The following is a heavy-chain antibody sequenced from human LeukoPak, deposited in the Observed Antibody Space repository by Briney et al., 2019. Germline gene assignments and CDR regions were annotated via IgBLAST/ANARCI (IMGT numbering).Heavy chain of an antibody. D-gene: IGHD6-13*01. CDR3: ARGRAKQQLVLN. CDR1: GGSISSGDYY. CDR2: TYYSGST. J-gene: IGHJ4*02. Sequence: SETLSLTCTVSGGSISSGDYYWSWIRQHPGKGLEWIGYTYYSGSTYYNPSLKSRVTISVDTSKNQFSLKLSSVTAADTAVYYCARGRAKQQLVLNWGQGTLVTVSS. V-gene: IGHV4-31*03.